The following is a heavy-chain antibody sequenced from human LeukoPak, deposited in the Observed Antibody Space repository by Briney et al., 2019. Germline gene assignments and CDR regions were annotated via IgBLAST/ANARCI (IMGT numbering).Heavy chain of an antibody. CDR2: MNPNSGNT. CDR1: GGTFSSYV. Sequence: ASVKVSCKASGGTFSSYVINWVRQAPGQGLEWMGWMNPNSGNTGYAQQFQGRLTIATNSSISAAYMELSSLRSEDAAVYYCARVYTSYDSSGYYRYDDYWGQGTLVTVSS. J-gene: IGHJ4*02. D-gene: IGHD3-22*01. V-gene: IGHV1-8*01. CDR3: ARVYTSYDSSGYYRYDDY.